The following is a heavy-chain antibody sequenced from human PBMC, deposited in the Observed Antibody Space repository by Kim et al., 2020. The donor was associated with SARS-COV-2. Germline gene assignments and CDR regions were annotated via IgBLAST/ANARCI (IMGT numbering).Heavy chain of an antibody. CDR3: AKAHPLNYYFDY. V-gene: IGHV3-23*01. D-gene: IGHD1-1*01. J-gene: IGHJ4*01. Sequence: YYAASSKGLFTISRDNSKNTLFLQMNSLRAEDTAVYFCAKAHPLNYYFDYWGHGTLVSVSS.